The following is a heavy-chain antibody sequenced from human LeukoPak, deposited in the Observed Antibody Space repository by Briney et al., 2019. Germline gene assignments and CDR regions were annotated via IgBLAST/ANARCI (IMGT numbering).Heavy chain of an antibody. CDR2: INPSGGSP. V-gene: IGHV1-46*01. J-gene: IGHJ4*02. D-gene: IGHD6-19*01. Sequence: GASVKLSCKASGYTFTNYYMHWVRQAPGQGLEWMGIINPSGGSPSYAQKFQGRVTMTRDTSASTVYIELRNLTSDDTAVYFCARDRSSGWYPLDYWGQGTLVTVSS. CDR3: ARDRSSGWYPLDY. CDR1: GYTFTNYY.